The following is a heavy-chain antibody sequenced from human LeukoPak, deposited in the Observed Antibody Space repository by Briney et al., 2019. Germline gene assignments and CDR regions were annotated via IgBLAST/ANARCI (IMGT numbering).Heavy chain of an antibody. CDR1: GFTFSSYG. V-gene: IGHV3-30*02. J-gene: IGHJ4*02. CDR3: ARDVVTETTYYFDY. CDR2: IRYDGSNK. Sequence: GGSLRLSCAASGFTFSSYGMHWVRQAPGKGLEWVAFIRYDGSNKYYADSVKGRFTISRDNSKNTLYLQMNSLRAEDTAVYYCARDVVTETTYYFDYWGQGTLVTVSS. D-gene: IGHD1-20*01.